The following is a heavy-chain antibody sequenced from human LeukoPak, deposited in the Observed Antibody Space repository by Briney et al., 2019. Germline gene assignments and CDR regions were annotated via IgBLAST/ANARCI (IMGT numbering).Heavy chain of an antibody. CDR2: ISGSGGST. V-gene: IGHV3-23*01. J-gene: IGHJ4*02. Sequence: GGSLRLSCAASGFTFSNYAMSWVRQAPGQGLELEWVSAISGSGGSTYHADSVRGRFTISRDNSNNTLYLQMNTLTAEDTAVYYCAGISYSGTWPVGYWGQGALVTVTA. D-gene: IGHD6-25*01. CDR3: AGISYSGTWPVGY. CDR1: GFTFSNYA.